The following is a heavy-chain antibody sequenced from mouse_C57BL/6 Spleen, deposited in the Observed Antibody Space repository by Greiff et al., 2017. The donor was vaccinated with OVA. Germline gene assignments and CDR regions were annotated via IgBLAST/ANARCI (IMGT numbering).Heavy chain of an antibody. CDR1: GYTFTSYD. Sequence: QVQLKESGPELVKPGASVKLSCKASGYTFTSYDINWVKQRPGQGLEWIGWIYPRDGSTKYNEKFKGKATLTVDTSSSTAYMGLHSLTSEDSAVYFCARSYDYDGAWFAYWGQGTLVTVSA. CDR3: ARSYDYDGAWFAY. J-gene: IGHJ3*01. D-gene: IGHD2-4*01. V-gene: IGHV1-85*01. CDR2: IYPRDGST.